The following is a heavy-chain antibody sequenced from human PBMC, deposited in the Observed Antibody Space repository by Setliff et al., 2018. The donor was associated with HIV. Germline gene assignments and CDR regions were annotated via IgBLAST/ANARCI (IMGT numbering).Heavy chain of an antibody. CDR2: ISSSSSYI. J-gene: IGHJ3*01. CDR1: GFTFIDYA. D-gene: IGHD2-2*01. CDR3: ARSRSTRDAFDL. Sequence: GGSLRLSCAASGFTFIDYALSWVRQAPGKGLEWVSSISSSSSYIYYADSMKGRFTISRDNARNSLYLEMNSLRAEDTAVYYCARSRSTRDAFDLWGQGTMVTVSS. V-gene: IGHV3-21*01.